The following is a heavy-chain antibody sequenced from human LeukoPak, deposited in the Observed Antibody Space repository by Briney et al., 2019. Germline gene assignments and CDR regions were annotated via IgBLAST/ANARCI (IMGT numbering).Heavy chain of an antibody. V-gene: IGHV4-59*01. CDR3: TRDGQGYSYGYSHRDYFDY. CDR2: IYYSDRT. CDR1: GGSISSYY. J-gene: IGHJ4*02. Sequence: SETLSLNCSVSGGSISSYYWGWIPQAPGQGLEWIGNIYYSDRTYSKPSLKSLITITVDTAKNQFSLKLRSVTAADRAVYYWTRDGQGYSYGYSHRDYFDYWGQGTLFTVSS. D-gene: IGHD5-18*01.